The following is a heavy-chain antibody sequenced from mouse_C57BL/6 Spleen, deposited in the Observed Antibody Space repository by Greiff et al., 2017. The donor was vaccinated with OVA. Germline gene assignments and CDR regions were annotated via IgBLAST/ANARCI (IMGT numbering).Heavy chain of an antibody. CDR1: GYTFTDYN. V-gene: IGHV1-18*01. CDR3: ARGGLLGPYYAMDY. CDR2: INPNNGGT. D-gene: IGHD2-13*01. J-gene: IGHJ4*01. Sequence: EVQLVESGPELVKPGASVKIPCKASGYTFTDYNMDWVKQSHGKSLEWIGDINPNNGGTIYNQKFKGKATLTVDKSSSTAYMELRSLTSEDTAVYYCARGGLLGPYYAMDYWGQGTSVTVSS.